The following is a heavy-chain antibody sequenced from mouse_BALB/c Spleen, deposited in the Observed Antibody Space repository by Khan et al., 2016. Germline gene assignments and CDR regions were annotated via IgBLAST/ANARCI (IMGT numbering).Heavy chain of an antibody. CDR1: GYSITRGYY. D-gene: IGHD1-1*01. V-gene: IGHV3-6*02. CDR3: AIGCYYCSSHYWYFDV. CDR2: INYDGSN. J-gene: IGHJ1*01. Sequence: EVQRQASGPGLVKHSQSLSLTCSVTGYSITRGYYWNWIRQFPGNTLEWMGYINYDGSNNYKPSLKNRISITRDTSKNQFFLKLNSVTAEDTTTYYVAIGCYYCSSHYWYFDVWGSGTTVTVSS.